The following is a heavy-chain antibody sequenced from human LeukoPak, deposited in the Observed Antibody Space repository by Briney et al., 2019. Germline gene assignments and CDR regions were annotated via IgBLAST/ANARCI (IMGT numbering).Heavy chain of an antibody. Sequence: PSETRSLTCTGSGGSISGYFGSFIRQPPGQGLEFIGYVHYSGITLYNPSLLGRVTMSVDTSRNQFFLKLSSVTAADTAVYYCARHDPVGYYQRGMDVWGQGTTVIVSS. D-gene: IGHD2-15*01. V-gene: IGHV4-59*08. CDR2: VHYSGIT. CDR3: ARHDPVGYYQRGMDV. CDR1: GGSISGYF. J-gene: IGHJ6*02.